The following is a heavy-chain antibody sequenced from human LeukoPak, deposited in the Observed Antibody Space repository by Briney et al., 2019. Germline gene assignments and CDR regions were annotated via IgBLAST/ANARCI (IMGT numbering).Heavy chain of an antibody. CDR2: INPSGGST. CDR1: GYTFTSYY. J-gene: IGHJ4*02. D-gene: IGHD5-18*01. Sequence: ASVKVSCKASGYTFTSYYMHWVRQAPGQGLEWMGVINPSGGSTSYAQNFQGRVTMTRDTSTSTVYMELSSLRSEDTAMYYCAIMSRVDTGKSPFDDWGQGSLVTVSS. V-gene: IGHV1-46*01. CDR3: AIMSRVDTGKSPFDD.